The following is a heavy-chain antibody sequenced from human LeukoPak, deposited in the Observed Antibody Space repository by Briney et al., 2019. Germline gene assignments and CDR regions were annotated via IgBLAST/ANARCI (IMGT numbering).Heavy chain of an antibody. V-gene: IGHV1-2*02. J-gene: IGHJ5*02. D-gene: IGHD3-22*01. CDR1: GYTFTGYY. CDR3: ARDYYDSSLAKNWFDP. Sequence: ASVKVSCKASGYTFTGYYMHWVRQAPGQGLEWMGWINPNSGGTNYAQKFQGRVTMTRNTSISTAYMELSSLRSEDTAVYYCARDYYDSSLAKNWFDPWGQGTLVTVSS. CDR2: INPNSGGT.